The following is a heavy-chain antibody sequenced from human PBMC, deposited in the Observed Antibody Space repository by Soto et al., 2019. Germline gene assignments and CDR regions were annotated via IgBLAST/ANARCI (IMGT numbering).Heavy chain of an antibody. V-gene: IGHV4-59*01. Sequence: KSSETLSLTCTVSGGSISSYYWSWIRQPPGKGLEWIGYIYYSGSTNYNPSLKSRVTISVDTSKNQFPLKLSSVTAADTAVYYCARDLGYWGQGTLVTVSS. J-gene: IGHJ4*02. CDR3: ARDLGY. CDR1: GGSISSYY. CDR2: IYYSGST.